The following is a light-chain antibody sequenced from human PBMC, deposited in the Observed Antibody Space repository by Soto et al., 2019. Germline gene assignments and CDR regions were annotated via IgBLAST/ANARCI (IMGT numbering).Light chain of an antibody. Sequence: ELVLTQSPGTLSLSPGERATLSCRASQSVSSNYLAWYQQKAGQAPRLLIYGVSSRATGIPDRFSGSGSGTDFTLTISRLEPEDFAVYYCQQYGDSPPWTFGQGTKVDIK. J-gene: IGKJ1*01. CDR3: QQYGDSPPWT. CDR1: QSVSSNY. CDR2: GVS. V-gene: IGKV3-20*01.